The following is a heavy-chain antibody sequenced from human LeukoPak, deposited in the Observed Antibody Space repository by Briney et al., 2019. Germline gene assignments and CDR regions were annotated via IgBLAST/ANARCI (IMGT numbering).Heavy chain of an antibody. J-gene: IGHJ5*02. D-gene: IGHD6-6*01. V-gene: IGHV4-34*01. CDR2: INHSGST. CDR3: ARAQSIAARPGWFDP. CDR1: GGSFSGYY. Sequence: PSETLSLTCAVYGGSFSGYYWTWIRQPPGKGLEWIGEINHSGSTNYNPSLKSRVTISVDTSNNHFSLKLTSVTAADTAVYYCARAQSIAARPGWFDPWGQGTLVTVSS.